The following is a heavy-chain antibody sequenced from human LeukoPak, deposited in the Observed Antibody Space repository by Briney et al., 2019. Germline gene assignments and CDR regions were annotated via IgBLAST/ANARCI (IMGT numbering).Heavy chain of an antibody. Sequence: SETLSLTCAVYGGSFSGYYWSWIRQPPGKGLEWIGEINHSGSTNYNPSLKSRVTISVDTSKNQFSLKLSSVTAADTAVYYCARDTRDFFQDTNWFDPWGQGTLVTVSS. CDR2: INHSGST. CDR3: ARDTRDFFQDTNWFDP. J-gene: IGHJ5*02. V-gene: IGHV4-34*01. CDR1: GGSFSGYY. D-gene: IGHD3-3*01.